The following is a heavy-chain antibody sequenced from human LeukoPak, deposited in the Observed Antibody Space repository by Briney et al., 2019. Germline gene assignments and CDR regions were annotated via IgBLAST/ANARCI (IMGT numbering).Heavy chain of an antibody. V-gene: IGHV4-4*07. CDR3: ARDVGASNFDS. D-gene: IGHD1-26*01. J-gene: IGHJ4*02. CDR2: IYTTGTT. CDR1: GGSISPYY. Sequence: PSETLSLTCTVSGGSISPYYWSWIRQSAEKGLEWIGRIYTTGTTNYNPSLKGRVTVSVDTSKNQFFLKLRSVTAADTAVYYCARDVGASNFDSWGQGVQVTVSS.